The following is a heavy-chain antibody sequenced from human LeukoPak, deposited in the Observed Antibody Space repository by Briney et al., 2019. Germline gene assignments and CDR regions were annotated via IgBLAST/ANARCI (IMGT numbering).Heavy chain of an antibody. CDR2: IYRGGST. J-gene: IGHJ6*02. D-gene: IGHD1-20*01. V-gene: IGHV3-66*01. CDR3: ARDVYNWNPYGMDV. CDR1: GFTASSNY. Sequence: GGSLRLSCAASGFTASSNYMIWVRQAPGKGLEWVSVIYRGGSTYYADSVKGRFNISRDNSTNTLYLQMNSLRAEDTAVYYCARDVYNWNPYGMDVWGQGTTVTVSS.